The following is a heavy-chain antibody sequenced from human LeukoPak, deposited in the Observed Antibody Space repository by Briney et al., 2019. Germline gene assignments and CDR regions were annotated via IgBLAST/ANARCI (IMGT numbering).Heavy chain of an antibody. Sequence: GGSLRLSCAASGFTFNTYSMNWVRQAPGKGLEWVSVISATGDTTHYADSVKGRFTISRDNAKNTLYLQMNSLRAEDTAVYFCATPFRDSSGSYYNDWFDPWGQGTLVTVSS. CDR3: ATPFRDSSGSYYNDWFDP. CDR2: ISATGDTT. V-gene: IGHV3-23*01. J-gene: IGHJ5*02. CDR1: GFTFNTYS. D-gene: IGHD3-22*01.